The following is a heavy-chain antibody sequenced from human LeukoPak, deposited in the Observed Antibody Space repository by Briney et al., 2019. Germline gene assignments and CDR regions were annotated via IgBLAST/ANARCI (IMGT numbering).Heavy chain of an antibody. V-gene: IGHV3-23*01. J-gene: IGHJ4*02. CDR3: AGGDTYYYDSSGYPLGY. D-gene: IGHD3-22*01. CDR2: ISGSGGST. Sequence: GGSLRLSCAASGFTFSSYAMSWVRQAPGKGLGWVSAISGSGGSTYYADSVKGRFTISRDNSKNTLYLQMNSLRAEGTAVYYCAGGDTYYYDSSGYPLGYWGQGILVTVSS. CDR1: GFTFSSYA.